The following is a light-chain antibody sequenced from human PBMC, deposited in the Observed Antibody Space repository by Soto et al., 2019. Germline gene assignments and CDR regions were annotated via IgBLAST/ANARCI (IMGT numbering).Light chain of an antibody. CDR3: QQYGSSRWT. Sequence: EIVLTQSPATLSLSQGERATLSCRASQSVRSSYLAWYQQKPGQAPRLFIYGASSRATGIPDRFSGSGSGTDFTLTISRLEPEDFAVYYCQQYGSSRWTFGQGTKVDIK. CDR1: QSVRSSY. V-gene: IGKV3-20*01. CDR2: GAS. J-gene: IGKJ1*01.